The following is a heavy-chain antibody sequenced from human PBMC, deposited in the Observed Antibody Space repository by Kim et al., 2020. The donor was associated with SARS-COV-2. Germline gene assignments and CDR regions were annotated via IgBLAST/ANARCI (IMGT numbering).Heavy chain of an antibody. CDR1: GGSISSGGYY. J-gene: IGHJ4*02. V-gene: IGHV4-31*03. D-gene: IGHD3-22*01. CDR3: ARRKGMAYSSGYYSYFDY. Sequence: SETLSLTCTVSGGSISSGGYYWSWIRQHPGKGLEWIGYIYYSGSTYYNPSLKSRVTISVDTSKNQFSLKLSSVTAADTAVYYCARRKGMAYSSGYYSYFDYWGQRTLVTVSA. CDR2: IYYSGST.